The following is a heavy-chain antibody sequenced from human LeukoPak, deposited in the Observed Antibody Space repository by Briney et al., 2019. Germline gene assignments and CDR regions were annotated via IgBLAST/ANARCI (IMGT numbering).Heavy chain of an antibody. V-gene: IGHV3-23*01. J-gene: IGHJ4*02. CDR3: AKDSLFLWFGEVSYLDN. D-gene: IGHD3-10*01. CDR1: GFTFKSYA. Sequence: GGSLRLSCAASGFTFKSYAMSWVRQAPGKGLEWVSPISGSGGSTYYADSVKGRFTISRDNSKNTLYLQMNSLRAEDTAVYYCAKDSLFLWFGEVSYLDNWGQGTLGTVSS. CDR2: ISGSGGST.